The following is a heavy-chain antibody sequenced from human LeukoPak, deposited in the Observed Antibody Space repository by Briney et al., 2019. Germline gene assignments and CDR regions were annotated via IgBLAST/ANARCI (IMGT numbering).Heavy chain of an antibody. CDR1: GFIFSNYL. CDR3: AREGDAFDV. V-gene: IGHV3-7*01. Sequence: GGSLRFSCAASGFIFSNYLISWVRQAPGKGLEWVANTRQDGSEKFYVDSVKGRFTVSRDNAKNSQYLQMNSLRVEDTAVYYCAREGDAFDVWGQGTMVTVSS. CDR2: TRQDGSEK. J-gene: IGHJ3*01.